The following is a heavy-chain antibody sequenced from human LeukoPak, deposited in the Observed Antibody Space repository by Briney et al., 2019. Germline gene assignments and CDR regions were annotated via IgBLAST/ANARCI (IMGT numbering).Heavy chain of an antibody. D-gene: IGHD3-10*02. CDR1: GFTVTSNY. Sequence: GGSLRLSCAASGFTVTSNYMSWVRQAPGKGLEWVSIIYSGGGAYYADSVKGRFTISRDNSRNTLFLRMNSLRAEDTAMYYCARVFPPNWFDPWGQGTLVTVSS. CDR3: ARVFPPNWFDP. V-gene: IGHV3-66*01. CDR2: IYSGGGA. J-gene: IGHJ5*02.